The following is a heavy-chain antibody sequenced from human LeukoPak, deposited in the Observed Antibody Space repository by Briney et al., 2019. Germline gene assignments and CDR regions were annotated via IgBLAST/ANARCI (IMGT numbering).Heavy chain of an antibody. CDR2: IYYSGST. V-gene: IGHV4-59*01. Sequence: SETLSLTCTVSGGSISSYYWSWIRQPPGKGLEWIGYIYYSGSTKYNPSLKSRVTISVDTSKNQLSLKLRSVTAADTAVYYCARTTTSLHPFDYWGQGTLVTVSS. D-gene: IGHD4-11*01. J-gene: IGHJ4*02. CDR1: GGSISSYY. CDR3: ARTTTSLHPFDY.